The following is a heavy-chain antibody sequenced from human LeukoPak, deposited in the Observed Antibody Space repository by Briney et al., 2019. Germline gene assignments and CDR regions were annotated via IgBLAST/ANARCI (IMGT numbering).Heavy chain of an antibody. CDR3: ARQKSRVAPADY. J-gene: IGHJ4*02. CDR1: GYNFANSW. CDR2: IYPADSDT. Sequence: GESLKISCKGSGYNFANSWIAWVRQMPGRGLEWMGIIYPADSDTRYSPSFQGQVTISADKSISTAYLQWTSLQASDTAMYYCARQKSRVAPADYWGQGTLVTVSS. D-gene: IGHD2-2*01. V-gene: IGHV5-51*01.